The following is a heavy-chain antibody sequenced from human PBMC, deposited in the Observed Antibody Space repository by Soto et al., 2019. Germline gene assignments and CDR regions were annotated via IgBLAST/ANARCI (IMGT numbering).Heavy chain of an antibody. CDR1: GYTFTGYY. J-gene: IGHJ4*02. D-gene: IGHD6-13*01. CDR3: ARDGGSYSSTYDY. CDR2: INPNSGGT. Sequence: ASVKVSCKASGYTFTGYYMHWVRQAPGQGLEWMGWINPNSGGTNYAQKFQGWVTMTRDTSISTAYMELSRLRSDDTAVYYCARDGGSYSSTYDYWGQGTLVTVSS. V-gene: IGHV1-2*04.